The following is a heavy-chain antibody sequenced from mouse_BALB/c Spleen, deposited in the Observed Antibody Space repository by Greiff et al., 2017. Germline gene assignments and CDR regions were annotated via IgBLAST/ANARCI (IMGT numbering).Heavy chain of an antibody. J-gene: IGHJ4*01. Sequence: EVKVVESGGGLVQPGGSLRLSCATSGFTFTDYYMSWVRQPPGKALEWLGFIRNKANGYTTEYSASVKGRFTISRDNSQSILYLQMNTLRAEDSATYYCARVDYYGYYAIDYWGQGTSVTVSS. V-gene: IGHV7-3*02. D-gene: IGHD1-1*01. CDR1: GFTFTDYY. CDR2: IRNKANGYTT. CDR3: ARVDYYGYYAIDY.